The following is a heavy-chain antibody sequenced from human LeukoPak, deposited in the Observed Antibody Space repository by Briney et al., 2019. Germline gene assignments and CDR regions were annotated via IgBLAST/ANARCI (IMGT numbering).Heavy chain of an antibody. CDR2: ITSSSSYI. CDR3: ARAGNNWNYALDY. D-gene: IGHD1-7*01. Sequence: GGSLRLSCAASGFTFSDYSMTWVRQAPGKGLEWVSSITSSSSYIYYADSVKGRFAISRDNAKDSLYLQMNSLRAEDTAVYFCARAGNNWNYALDYWGQGTLVTVSS. CDR1: GFTFSDYS. J-gene: IGHJ4*02. V-gene: IGHV3-21*01.